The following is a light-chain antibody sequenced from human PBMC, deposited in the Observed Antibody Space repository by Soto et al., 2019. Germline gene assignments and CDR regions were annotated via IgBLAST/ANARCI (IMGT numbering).Light chain of an antibody. CDR2: EVT. CDR3: CSYGGREPSVV. V-gene: IGLV2-23*02. Sequence: QSVLTQPASVSGSPGQSITISCTGTSSDVGSYNLVSWYRQHPGKAPKLIIFEVTKRPSGVSNRFSGSKSDNTASLTISGLQAADEADYYCCSYGGREPSVVFGGGTPLTVL. J-gene: IGLJ3*02. CDR1: SSDVGSYNL.